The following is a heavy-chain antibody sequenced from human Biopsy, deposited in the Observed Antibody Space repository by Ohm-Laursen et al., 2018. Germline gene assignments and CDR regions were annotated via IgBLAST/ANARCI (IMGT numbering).Heavy chain of an antibody. D-gene: IGHD3-10*01. CDR2: VIAVSGLV. CDR1: GGTFSNYA. V-gene: IGHV1-69*10. Sequence: SVKVSCKASGGTFSNYAISWVRQAPGEGLEWMGGVIAVSGLVNYAPKFQGRVSITADKSTTTAYMELSNLRSEDTAVYYCASSDGRSGFDYWGQGTLVTVSS. CDR3: ASSDGRSGFDY. J-gene: IGHJ4*02.